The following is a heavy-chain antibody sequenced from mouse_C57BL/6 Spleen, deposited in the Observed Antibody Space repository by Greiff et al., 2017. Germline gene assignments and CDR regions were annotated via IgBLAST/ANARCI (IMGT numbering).Heavy chain of an antibody. V-gene: IGHV5-17*01. Sequence: EVMLVESGGGLVKPGGSLKLSCAASGFTFSDYGMHWVRQAPEKGLEWVAYISSGSSTIYYADTVKGRFTISRDKAKNTLFLQMTSLRSEDTALYYCASRGVVGYFDYWGQGTTLTVSS. CDR2: ISSGSSTI. D-gene: IGHD3-3*01. CDR3: ASRGVVGYFDY. J-gene: IGHJ2*01. CDR1: GFTFSDYG.